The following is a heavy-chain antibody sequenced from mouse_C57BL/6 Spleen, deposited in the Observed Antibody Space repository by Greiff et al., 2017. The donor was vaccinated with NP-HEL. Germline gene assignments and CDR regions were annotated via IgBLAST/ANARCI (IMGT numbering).Heavy chain of an antibody. D-gene: IGHD2-4*01. CDR1: GFTFSDYY. CDR2: INYDGSST. CDR3: ARAVYYDYDGYYFDY. Sequence: EVQLVESEGGLVQPGSSMKLSCTASGFTFSDYYMAWVRQVPEKGLEWVANINYDGSSTYYLDSLKSRFIISRDNAKNILYLQMSSLKSEDTATYYCARAVYYDYDGYYFDYWGQGTTLTVSS. V-gene: IGHV5-16*01. J-gene: IGHJ2*01.